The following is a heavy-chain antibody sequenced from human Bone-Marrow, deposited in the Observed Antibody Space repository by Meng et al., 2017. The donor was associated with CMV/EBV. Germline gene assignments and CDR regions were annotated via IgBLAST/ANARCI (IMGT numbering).Heavy chain of an antibody. V-gene: IGHV3-74*01. D-gene: IGHD3-3*01. CDR1: GFTFSSYW. CDR3: TRYLYYDFWSGYSALGYYYYGMDV. CDR2: INSDGSST. Sequence: GESLKIPCAASGFTFSSYWMHWVRQAPGKGLVWVSRINSDGSSTSYADSVKGRFTISRDNAKDTLYLQMYSLRAEDTAVYYCTRYLYYDFWSGYSALGYYYYGMDVWGQGTTVTVSS. J-gene: IGHJ6*02.